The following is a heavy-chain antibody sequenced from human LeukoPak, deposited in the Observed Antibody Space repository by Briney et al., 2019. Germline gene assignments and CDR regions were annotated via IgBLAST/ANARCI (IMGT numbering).Heavy chain of an antibody. V-gene: IGHV3-11*01. CDR3: AIHQAGTTVTPYQFDY. CDR1: GFTFSDNY. Sequence: GGSLRLSCAASGFTFSDNYMSWIRQAPGKGLEWVPYISSSGNTTYNADSVKGRFSITRDNAKNSLYLQMNSLRAEDTALYYCAIHQAGTTVTPYQFDYWGQGTLVTVSS. D-gene: IGHD4-17*01. CDR2: ISSSGNTT. J-gene: IGHJ4*02.